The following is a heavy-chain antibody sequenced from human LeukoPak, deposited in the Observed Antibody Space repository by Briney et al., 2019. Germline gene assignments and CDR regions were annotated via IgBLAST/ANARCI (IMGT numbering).Heavy chain of an antibody. J-gene: IGHJ6*02. Sequence: GRSLRLSCAASGFTFSSYAMHWVRQAPGKGLEWVAVISYDGSNKYYADSVKGRFTISRDNSKNTLYLQMNSLRAEDTAVYYCARDIKGGATHYYGMDVWGQGTTVTVSS. D-gene: IGHD1-26*01. CDR1: GFTFSSYA. CDR2: ISYDGSNK. CDR3: ARDIKGGATHYYGMDV. V-gene: IGHV3-30-3*01.